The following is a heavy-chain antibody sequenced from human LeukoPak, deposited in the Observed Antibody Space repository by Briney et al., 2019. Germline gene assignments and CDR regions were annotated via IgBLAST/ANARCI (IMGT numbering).Heavy chain of an antibody. D-gene: IGHD2-2*01. CDR1: GFTFSSYA. V-gene: IGHV4-34*01. CDR3: ARSPNLGIVVVPAAALGDYYYYYMDV. J-gene: IGHJ6*03. Sequence: PGGSLRLSCAASGFTFSSYAMSWIRQPPGKGLEWIGEINHSGSTNYNPSLKSRVTISVDTSKNQFSLKLSSVTAADTAVYYCARSPNLGIVVVPAAALGDYYYYYMDVWGKGTTVTVSS. CDR2: INHSGST.